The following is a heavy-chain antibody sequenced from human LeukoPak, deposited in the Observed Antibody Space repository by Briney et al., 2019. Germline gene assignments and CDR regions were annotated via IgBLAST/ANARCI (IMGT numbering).Heavy chain of an antibody. V-gene: IGHV3-30-3*02. D-gene: IGHD2-2*01. CDR2: LSYSGSNK. CDR1: GFIFSNYA. CDR3: AKFMGGGAHQHPVDY. Sequence: GGSLRLSCAASGFIFSNYAMHWFRQAPGRGLEWVAVLSYSGSNKYYADSVKGRFTISRDNSNNTLYLQMNRLTPEDTAVYYCAKFMGGGAHQHPVDYWGQGTLVAVSS. J-gene: IGHJ4*02.